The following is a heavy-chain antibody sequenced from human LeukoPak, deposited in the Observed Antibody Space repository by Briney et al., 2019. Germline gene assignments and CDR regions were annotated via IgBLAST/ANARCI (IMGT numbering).Heavy chain of an antibody. J-gene: IGHJ4*02. CDR1: GFTFRIYA. Sequence: GGSLRLSCAASGFTFRIYAMTWVRQSPGKGLEWIAYISGSGDTIKYADFVEGRFTISRDNAKRSVYLEMNSLTDEDTAVYFCTRGVAMAIWSQGTLVTVSS. CDR2: ISGSGDTI. CDR3: TRGVAMAI. D-gene: IGHD2-15*01. V-gene: IGHV3-48*02.